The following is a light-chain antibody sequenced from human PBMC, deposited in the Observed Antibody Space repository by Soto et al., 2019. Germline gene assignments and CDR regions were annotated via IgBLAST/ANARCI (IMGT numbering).Light chain of an antibody. Sequence: EIVVTQSPGTLSLSPGERATLFCRASQSVATSQLAWYQQKPGQAPRLLIGASSRATGVPDRFIASGSGTDFTLTISRLEPEDFAVYYCQQFASSPRTFGRGNTVEIK. CDR3: QQFASSPRT. V-gene: IGKV3-20*01. CDR1: QSVATSQ. J-gene: IGKJ1*01. CDR2: GAS.